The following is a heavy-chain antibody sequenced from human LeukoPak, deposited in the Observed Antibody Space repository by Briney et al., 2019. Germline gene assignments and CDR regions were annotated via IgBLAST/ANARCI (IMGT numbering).Heavy chain of an antibody. Sequence: GASVKVSCKASGYTFTDYYMHWVRQAPGQGLEWMGWINAKSGDTKYAQKFQARVTMTRDTSITTTYMEVSRLSSDDTGVYYCARQNTGQLDSWGQGTLVTVSS. J-gene: IGHJ5*01. CDR3: ARQNTGQLDS. CDR1: GYTFTDYY. CDR2: INAKSGDT. V-gene: IGHV1-2*02. D-gene: IGHD2-8*02.